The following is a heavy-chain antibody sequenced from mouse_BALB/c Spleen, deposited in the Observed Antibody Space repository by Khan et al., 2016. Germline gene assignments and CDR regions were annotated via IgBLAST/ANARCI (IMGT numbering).Heavy chain of an antibody. CDR1: GYSITSGYS. CDR2: IHYSGST. CDR3: ARTVTTADEGYARDY. Sequence: QLEESGPDLVKPSQSLSLTCTVTGYSITSGYSWHWIRQFPGNKLEWMGYIHYSGSTNYNPSLKSRISITRATSKNQFFLQLNSVTTEATASVYCARTVTTADEGYARDYWGQGTSVTVSS. J-gene: IGHJ4*01. V-gene: IGHV3-1*02. D-gene: IGHD1-2*01.